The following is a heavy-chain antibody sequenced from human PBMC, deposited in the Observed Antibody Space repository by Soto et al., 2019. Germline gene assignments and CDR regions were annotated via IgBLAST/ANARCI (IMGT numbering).Heavy chain of an antibody. J-gene: IGHJ6*02. D-gene: IGHD1-7*01. CDR3: ARSGTSNSGMDV. CDR1: GFTFTNYG. Sequence: GGSLRLSCAASGFTFTNYGMHWVRQAPGKGLEWVAVISYDGSIKYYADSVKGRFTISRDNAQNTLFLQMNSLRAEDTAVYYCARSGTSNSGMDVWGRGTTVTVSS. V-gene: IGHV3-30-3*01. CDR2: ISYDGSIK.